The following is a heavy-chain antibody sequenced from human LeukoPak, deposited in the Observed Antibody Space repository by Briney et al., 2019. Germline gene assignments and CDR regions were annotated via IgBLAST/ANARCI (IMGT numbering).Heavy chain of an antibody. V-gene: IGHV1-8*02. CDR2: MNPNSGNT. J-gene: IGHJ4*02. D-gene: IGHD6-19*01. CDR1: GYTFTSYG. Sequence: ASVKVSCKASGYTFTSYGISWVRQATGQGLEWVGWMNPNSGNTGYAQKFQGRVTMTRNTSISTAYMELSSLRSEDTAVYYCARGRDSSGWYTLYPVDYWGQGTLVTVSS. CDR3: ARGRDSSGWYTLYPVDY.